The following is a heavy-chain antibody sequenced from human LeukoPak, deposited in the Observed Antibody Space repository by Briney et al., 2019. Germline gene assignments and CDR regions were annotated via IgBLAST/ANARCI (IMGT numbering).Heavy chain of an antibody. CDR1: GYTFTSYD. CDR2: IIPILGIA. J-gene: IGHJ4*02. Sequence: ASVKVSCKASGYTFTSYDINWVRQAPGQGLEWMGRIIPILGIANYAQKFQGRVTITADKSTSTAYMELSSLRSEDTAVYYCARDRYYGSGSYYDWGQGTLVTVSS. D-gene: IGHD3-10*01. CDR3: ARDRYYGSGSYYD. V-gene: IGHV1-69*04.